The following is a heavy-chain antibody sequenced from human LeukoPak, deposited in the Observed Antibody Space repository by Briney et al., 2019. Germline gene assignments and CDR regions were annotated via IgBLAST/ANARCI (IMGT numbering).Heavy chain of an antibody. CDR3: AKESRCDFWSGSNFDY. Sequence: PGGSLRLSCAASGFTFSSYAMSWVRQAPGKGLEWVSAISGSGGSTYYADSVKGRFTISRDDSKNTLYLQMNSLRAEDTAVYYCAKESRCDFWSGSNFDYWGQGTLVTVSS. V-gene: IGHV3-23*01. CDR2: ISGSGGST. J-gene: IGHJ4*02. CDR1: GFTFSSYA. D-gene: IGHD3-3*01.